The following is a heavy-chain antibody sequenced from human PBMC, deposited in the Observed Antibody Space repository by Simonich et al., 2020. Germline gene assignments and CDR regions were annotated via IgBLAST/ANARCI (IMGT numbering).Heavy chain of an antibody. J-gene: IGHJ3*02. CDR1: GGSFSVYY. CDR3: ARGKGWKNAFDI. D-gene: IGHD1-1*01. CDR2: INHSGNT. V-gene: IGHV4-34*01. Sequence: QVQLQQWGAGLLKPSETLSLTCAVYGGSFSVYYWGWIRQPPGKGLEWIGEINHSGNTNYNPSLKSRVTISVDTSKNQFSLKLSSVTAADTAVYYCARGKGWKNAFDIWGQGTMVTVSS.